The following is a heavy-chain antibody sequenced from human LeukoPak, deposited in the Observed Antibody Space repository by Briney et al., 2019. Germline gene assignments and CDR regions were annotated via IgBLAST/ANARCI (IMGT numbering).Heavy chain of an antibody. D-gene: IGHD1-26*01. V-gene: IGHV3-30*04. CDR3: ARDVGYGMDV. J-gene: IGHJ6*02. Sequence: GRSLRLSCAASGFTFSSYAMHWVRQAPGKGLEWVAVISYDGSNKYYADSVKGRFIISRDNSKNTLYLQMNSLRAEDTAVYYCARDVGYGMDVWGQGTTVTVSS. CDR2: ISYDGSNK. CDR1: GFTFSSYA.